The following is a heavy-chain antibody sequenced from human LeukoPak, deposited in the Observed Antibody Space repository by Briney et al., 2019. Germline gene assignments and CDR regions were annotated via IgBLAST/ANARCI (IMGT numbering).Heavy chain of an antibody. CDR1: GYTFPTYL. V-gene: IGHV1-46*01. D-gene: IGHD3-10*01. Sequence: ASVKVSCKASGYTFPTYLLHWVRQAPGQGLEWMGIINPSGGSTTYAQKFQGRVTMTRDTSTSTVYMELSSLRFEDTAVYYCARVMYSYDSGSYYNGWLDPWGQGTLVTVSS. CDR2: INPSGGST. J-gene: IGHJ5*02. CDR3: ARVMYSYDSGSYYNGWLDP.